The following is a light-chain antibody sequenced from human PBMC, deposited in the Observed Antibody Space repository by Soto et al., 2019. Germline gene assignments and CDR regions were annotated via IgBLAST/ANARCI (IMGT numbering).Light chain of an antibody. CDR3: NSYTSSSTYV. V-gene: IGLV2-14*01. CDR2: EVN. Sequence: QSALTQPASVSGSPGQSITISCTGASSDVGDYNYVSWYQHHPGKAPKLLIYEVNNRPSGVSDRFSGSKSGNVASLTISWLQDEDEADYYCNSYTSSSTYVFGTGTKLTVL. CDR1: SSDVGDYNY. J-gene: IGLJ1*01.